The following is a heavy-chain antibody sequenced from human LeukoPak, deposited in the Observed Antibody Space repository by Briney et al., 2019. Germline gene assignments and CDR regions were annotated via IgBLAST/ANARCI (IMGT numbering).Heavy chain of an antibody. J-gene: IGHJ3*02. V-gene: IGHV3-74*01. Sequence: GGSLRLSCAASGFTFSSYWMHWVRQAPGKGLVWVSQINIDGSSTSYADSVKGRFTISRDNPKNTLYLQMNSLRAEDTAVYYCARDGHAFDIWGQGTMVSVSS. CDR3: ARDGHAFDI. CDR1: GFTFSSYW. CDR2: INIDGSST. D-gene: IGHD3/OR15-3a*01.